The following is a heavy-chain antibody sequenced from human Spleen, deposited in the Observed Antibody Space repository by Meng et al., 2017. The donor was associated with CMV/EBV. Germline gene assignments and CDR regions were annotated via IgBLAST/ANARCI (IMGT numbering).Heavy chain of an antibody. V-gene: IGHV4-39*07. CDR3: AQDRPYYDTLSGSFGMNWFDP. CDR2: MYFSGNS. CDR1: SSYY. D-gene: IGHD3-9*01. Sequence: SSYYWGWIRQPPGKGLEWIGSMYFSGNSYYNPSLKSRVAISIDTSRNQFSLHLSSVTAADTAVYYCAQDRPYYDTLSGSFGMNWFDPWGQGTLVTVSS. J-gene: IGHJ5*02.